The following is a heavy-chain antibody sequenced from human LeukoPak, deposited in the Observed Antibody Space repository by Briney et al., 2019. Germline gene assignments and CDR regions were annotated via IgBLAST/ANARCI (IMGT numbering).Heavy chain of an antibody. CDR1: GFTFSSYG. CDR3: AKARTTVTCDFDY. J-gene: IGHJ4*02. D-gene: IGHD4-17*01. Sequence: PGGSLRLSCAASGFTFSSYGMAWVRQAPGKGLDLVSCIGPSDGSTYYADSVKGRFTISRDSSKNTVYLQRNSLRADDTAVYYCAKARTTVTCDFDYWGQGTLVTVSS. V-gene: IGHV3-23*01. CDR2: IGPSDGST.